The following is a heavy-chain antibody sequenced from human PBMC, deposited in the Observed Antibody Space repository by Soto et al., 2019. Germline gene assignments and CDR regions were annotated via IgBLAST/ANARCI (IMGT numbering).Heavy chain of an antibody. D-gene: IGHD6-6*01. Sequence: QVQLQESGPGLVKPSQTLSLTCTVSGGSISSGGYYWSWIRQHPGKGLEWIGYIYYSGSTYYNPSLKSRVTISVDTSKNQFSLKLSSVTAADTAVYYCAREEAARPREYAFDIWGQGTMVTVSS. CDR2: IYYSGST. V-gene: IGHV4-31*03. J-gene: IGHJ3*02. CDR3: AREEAARPREYAFDI. CDR1: GGSISSGGYY.